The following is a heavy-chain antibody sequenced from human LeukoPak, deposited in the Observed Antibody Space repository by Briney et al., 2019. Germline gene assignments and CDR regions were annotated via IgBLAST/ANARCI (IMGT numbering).Heavy chain of an antibody. CDR1: GFTFSSYG. Sequence: GGSLRLSCAASGFTFSSYGMHWVRQAPGKGLEWVAFIRYDGSNKYYAGSVKGRFTISRDNSKNTLYLQTNSLRAEDTAVYYCAKDVYQLQYYYYMDVWGKGTTVTVSS. D-gene: IGHD2-2*01. CDR3: AKDVYQLQYYYYMDV. CDR2: IRYDGSNK. V-gene: IGHV3-30*02. J-gene: IGHJ6*03.